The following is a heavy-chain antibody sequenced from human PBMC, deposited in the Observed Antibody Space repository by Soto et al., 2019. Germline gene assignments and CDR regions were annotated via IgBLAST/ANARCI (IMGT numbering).Heavy chain of an antibody. D-gene: IGHD7-27*01. CDR2: IYHSGST. J-gene: IGHJ4*02. CDR3: ARGPSGDKVDY. Sequence: PSETLSLTCAVSGGSISSSNWWSWVRQPPGKGLEWIGEIYHSGSTNYNPSLKSRVTISVDTSMTQFSLKLSSVSAADTAVYYCARGPSGDKVDYWGQGTLVTVSS. V-gene: IGHV4-4*02. CDR1: GGSISSSNW.